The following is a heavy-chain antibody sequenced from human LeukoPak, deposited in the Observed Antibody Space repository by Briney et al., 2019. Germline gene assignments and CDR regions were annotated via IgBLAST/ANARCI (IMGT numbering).Heavy chain of an antibody. Sequence: SQTLSLTCAISGDSVSSNSAAWNWIRQSPSRGLEWLGRTYYRSKWYNDYAVSVKSRITINPDTPKNQFSLQLNSVTPEDTAVYYCARDLPLLWFGELGNWFDPWGQGTLVTVSS. J-gene: IGHJ5*02. CDR3: ARDLPLLWFGELGNWFDP. CDR2: TYYRSKWYN. CDR1: GDSVSSNSAA. V-gene: IGHV6-1*01. D-gene: IGHD3-10*01.